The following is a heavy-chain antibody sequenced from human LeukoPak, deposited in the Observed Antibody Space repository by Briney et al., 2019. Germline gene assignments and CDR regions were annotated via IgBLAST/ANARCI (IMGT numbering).Heavy chain of an antibody. CDR3: VREFSGGYFDY. V-gene: IGHV1-46*01. J-gene: IGHJ4*02. D-gene: IGHD3-16*01. Sequence: ASVKVSCKASGYTFTRYYLHWVRQAPGQGLEWMGIIFPSADSTNYAQKFQGRVTMTRDMSTSTVYMELSSLTSEDTAVYYCVREFSGGYFDYWGQGTLVTVSS. CDR1: GYTFTRYY. CDR2: IFPSADST.